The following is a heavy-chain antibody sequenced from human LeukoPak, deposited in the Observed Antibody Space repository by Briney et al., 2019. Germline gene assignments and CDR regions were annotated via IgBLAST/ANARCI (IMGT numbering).Heavy chain of an antibody. J-gene: IGHJ5*02. CDR3: ARHGIWFGDTNRWFDP. V-gene: IGHV4-59*08. CDR2: IYYSGST. CDR1: GGSISSYY. D-gene: IGHD3-10*01. Sequence: SETLSLTCTVSGGSISSYYWSWIRQPPGKGLEWIGYIYYSGSTNYNPSLTSRVTISVDTSKNQFSLRLTSVTAADTAVYFCARHGIWFGDTNRWFDPWGQGTLVTVS.